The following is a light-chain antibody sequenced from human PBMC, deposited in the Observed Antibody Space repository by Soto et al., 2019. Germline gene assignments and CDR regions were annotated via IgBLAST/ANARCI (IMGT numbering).Light chain of an antibody. V-gene: IGLV2-8*01. CDR1: SSDVGGYNY. CDR3: SSYAGSNNLV. J-gene: IGLJ2*01. Sequence: QSVLTQPPSMSGAPGQRVTISCTGTSSDVGGYNYVSWYQQHPGKAPKLMIYEVSKRPSGVPDRFSGSKSGNTASLTVSGLQAEDEADYYCSSYAGSNNLVFGGGTKLIVL. CDR2: EVS.